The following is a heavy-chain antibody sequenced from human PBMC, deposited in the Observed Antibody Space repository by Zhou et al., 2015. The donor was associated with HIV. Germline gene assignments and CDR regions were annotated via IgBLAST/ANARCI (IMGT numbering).Heavy chain of an antibody. D-gene: IGHD3-22*01. V-gene: IGHV1-69*01. CDR1: GGTFSSYA. CDR3: ARGTYYYDSSGYLLTKGGTT. J-gene: IGHJ4*02. Sequence: QVQLVQSGAEVKKPGSSVKVSCKASGGTFSSYAISWVRQAPGQGLEWMGGIIPIFGTANYAQKFQGRVTITADESTSTAYMELSSLRSEDTAVYYCARGTYYYDSSGYLLTKGGTTWGQGTLVTVSS. CDR2: IIPIFGTA.